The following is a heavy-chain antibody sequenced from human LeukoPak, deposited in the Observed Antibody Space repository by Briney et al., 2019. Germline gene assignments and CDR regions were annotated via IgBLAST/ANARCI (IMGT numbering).Heavy chain of an antibody. CDR3: AELASPHGDYGGGYFDY. Sequence: PGGSLRLSCAASGFSFSSYWMHWVRQAPGEGLVWVSRVSSDKRTTRYADSVKGRFTISRDNSKNTLYLQMNSLSAEDTAVYYCAELASPHGDYGGGYFDYWGQGTLVTVSS. CDR2: VSSDKRTT. V-gene: IGHV3-74*01. D-gene: IGHD4-17*01. CDR1: GFSFSSYW. J-gene: IGHJ4*02.